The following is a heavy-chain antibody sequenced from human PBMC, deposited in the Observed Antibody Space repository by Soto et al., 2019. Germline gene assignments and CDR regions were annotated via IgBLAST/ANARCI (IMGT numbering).Heavy chain of an antibody. CDR2: ISSSSSYI. J-gene: IGHJ6*02. V-gene: IGHV3-21*01. Sequence: GGSLRLSCAASGFTFSSYSMNWVRQAPGKGLEWVSSISSSSSYIYYADSVKGRFTISRDNAKNSLYLQMNSLRAEDTAVYYCARPPVQLERHYYYYYGMDVWGQGTTVTVSS. CDR1: GFTFSSYS. D-gene: IGHD1-1*01. CDR3: ARPPVQLERHYYYYYGMDV.